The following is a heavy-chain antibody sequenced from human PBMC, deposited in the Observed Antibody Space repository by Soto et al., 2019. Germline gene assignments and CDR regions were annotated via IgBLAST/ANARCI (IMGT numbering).Heavy chain of an antibody. Sequence: QVQLVESGGGVVQPGRSLRLSCAASGFTFSSYGMHWVRQAPGKGLEWVAVISYDGSNKYYADSVKGRFTISRDNSKNTLYLQMYSLRAEDTAVYYCAQDQDMDGETGVDPWGQGTLVTVSS. D-gene: IGHD7-27*01. CDR2: ISYDGSNK. CDR3: AQDQDMDGETGVDP. CDR1: GFTFSSYG. V-gene: IGHV3-30*18. J-gene: IGHJ5*02.